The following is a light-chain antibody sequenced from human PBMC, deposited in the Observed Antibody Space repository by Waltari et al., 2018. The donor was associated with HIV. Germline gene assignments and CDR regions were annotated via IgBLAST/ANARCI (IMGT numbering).Light chain of an antibody. J-gene: IGLJ3*02. Sequence: HSVLTQPPSASAAPAMKVTISLPGSRSNIRHNFASWYKQLPGTAPKLLIYDNSNRPSGIPDRFSGSKSGTSATLGITGLQTGDEADYYCGTWDSSLGGVVFGGGTKLTVL. CDR2: DNS. CDR1: RSNIRHNF. V-gene: IGLV1-51*01. CDR3: GTWDSSLGGVV.